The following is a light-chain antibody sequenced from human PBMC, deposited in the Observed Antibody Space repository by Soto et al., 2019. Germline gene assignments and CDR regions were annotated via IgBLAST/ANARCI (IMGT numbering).Light chain of an antibody. CDR1: QSVSSGY. J-gene: IGKJ1*01. Sequence: EVVLTQSPGTLSLSPGEGATLSCRASQSVSSGYLAWYQQKPGQAPRLLIYGASTMTTGIPDRFSGSGSGTDFTLTISRLAHDDFAVYYCQQYGTSLWTFGHGTKVEI. V-gene: IGKV3-20*01. CDR3: QQYGTSLWT. CDR2: GAS.